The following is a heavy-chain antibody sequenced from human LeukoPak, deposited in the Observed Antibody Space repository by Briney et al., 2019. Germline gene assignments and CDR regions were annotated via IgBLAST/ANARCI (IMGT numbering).Heavy chain of an antibody. J-gene: IGHJ4*02. CDR1: GSTFNTCG. V-gene: IGHV3-30*03. CDR2: ISYDGDSS. Sequence: PGGSLRLSCAASGSTFNTCGMHWVRQAPGKGLEWVATISYDGDSSFYADSVKGRFTISRDNSRNTLFLQMNSLKTEDTAVYYCARRLDSWGQGTLVTVSS. CDR3: ARRLDS.